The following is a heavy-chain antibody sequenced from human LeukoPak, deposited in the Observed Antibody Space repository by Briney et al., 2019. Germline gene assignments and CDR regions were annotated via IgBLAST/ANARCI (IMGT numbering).Heavy chain of an antibody. J-gene: IGHJ6*02. CDR1: GYTFTIYG. Sequence: GASVNVSCKASGYTFTIYGINWVRRAPGQEVAWMGWISAYNGNTNYAQKLQGRVTVTTDTSTTTAYMELRSLRSDDTGVYYCARDTYTGVGATKWDYSHYGMDVWGQGTTVTVSS. CDR3: ARDTYTGVGATKWDYSHYGMDV. V-gene: IGHV1-18*01. D-gene: IGHD1-26*01. CDR2: ISAYNGNT.